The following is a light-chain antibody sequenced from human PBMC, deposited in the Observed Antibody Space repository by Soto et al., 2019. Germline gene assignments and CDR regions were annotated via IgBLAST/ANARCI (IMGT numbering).Light chain of an antibody. CDR2: GAS. V-gene: IGKV3-15*01. J-gene: IGKJ1*01. CDR3: QQCTNWPLT. Sequence: EIVMTQSPATLSVSPGERATLSCRASQSVRGNLAWYQQKPGQAPRRLIYGASTRATGIPARFIGSGSGTDFTLTISSLQSEDFAVYYCQQCTNWPLTFGQGTKVEIK. CDR1: QSVRGN.